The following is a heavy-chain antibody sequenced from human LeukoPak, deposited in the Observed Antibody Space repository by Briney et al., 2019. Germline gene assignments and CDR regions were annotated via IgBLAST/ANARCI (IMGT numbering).Heavy chain of an antibody. J-gene: IGHJ4*02. CDR1: GGSVSSGSYY. D-gene: IGHD6-19*01. CDR3: AREAPYSRGWNFDY. CDR2: IYYSGST. Sequence: SETLSLTCTVSGGSVSSGSYYWSWIRQPPGKGLEWIGYIYYSGSTNYNPSLKSRVTISVDTSKNQFSLKLSSVTAADTAVYYCAREAPYSRGWNFDYWGQGTLVTVSS. V-gene: IGHV4-61*01.